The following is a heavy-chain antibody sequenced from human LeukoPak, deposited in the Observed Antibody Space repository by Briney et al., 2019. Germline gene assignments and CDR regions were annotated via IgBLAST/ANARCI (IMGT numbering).Heavy chain of an antibody. CDR2: ITGSGGRT. J-gene: IGHJ5*02. CDR3: ARESPVAATGRSWFDA. D-gene: IGHD6-13*01. CDR1: GFTFSSYA. Sequence: GGSLRLSCAASGFTFSSYAMTWVRQAPGKGLEWVSTITGSGGRTYYADSVEGRFTISRDTSKNTLYLQMNSLRAEDTAIYYCARESPVAATGRSWFDAWGQGTLVTVS. V-gene: IGHV3-23*01.